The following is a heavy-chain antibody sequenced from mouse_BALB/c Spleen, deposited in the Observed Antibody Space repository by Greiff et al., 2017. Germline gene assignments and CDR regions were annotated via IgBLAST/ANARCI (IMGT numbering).Heavy chain of an antibody. CDR3: ARDLGIYYDYDGFAY. V-gene: IGHV2-9*02. D-gene: IGHD2-4*01. Sequence: QVQLKESGPGLVAPSQSLSITCTVSGFSLTSYGVHWVRQPPGKGLEWLGVIWAGGSTNYNSALMSRLSISKDNSKSPVFLKMNSLQTDDTAMYYCARDLGIYYDYDGFAYWGQGTLVTVSA. CDR1: GFSLTSYG. CDR2: IWAGGST. J-gene: IGHJ3*01.